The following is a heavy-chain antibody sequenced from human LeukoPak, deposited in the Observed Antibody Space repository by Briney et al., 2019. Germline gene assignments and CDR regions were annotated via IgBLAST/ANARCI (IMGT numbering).Heavy chain of an antibody. J-gene: IGHJ3*02. CDR1: GFTFSTYG. Sequence: GVSLRLSCAASGFTFSTYGMHWVRQAPGKGLEWVAFIRYDGSNKYYADSVKGRFTISRDNSKNTLYLQMNSLRADDTAVYYCAGVDAAMPDAFDIWGQGTTVTVSS. CDR2: IRYDGSNK. CDR3: AGVDAAMPDAFDI. V-gene: IGHV3-30*02. D-gene: IGHD5-18*01.